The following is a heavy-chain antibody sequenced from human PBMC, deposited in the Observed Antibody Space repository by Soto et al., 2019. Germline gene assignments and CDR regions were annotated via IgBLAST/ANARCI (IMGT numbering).Heavy chain of an antibody. Sequence: EVQVVESGGGLAKPGGSLRLSCAARGFTISGTWMTWVRQAPGKGLEWVGRIKRKSDGGTTDYAAPVKGRFTISRDESRNTLFLQMDSLRSEDTAVYYCTETLGNWGQGTQVIVSS. V-gene: IGHV3-15*05. CDR1: GFTISGTW. CDR2: IKRKSDGGTT. CDR3: TETLGN. J-gene: IGHJ4*02. D-gene: IGHD3-16*01.